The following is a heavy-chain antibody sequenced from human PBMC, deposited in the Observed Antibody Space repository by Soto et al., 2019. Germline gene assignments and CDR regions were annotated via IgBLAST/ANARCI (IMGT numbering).Heavy chain of an antibody. Sequence: EVQLLESGGGLVQPGGSLRLSCTASGFTFSTYAMSWVRQAPGKGLEWVSTVDGGGRSTYYADSVKGRFTISRDNSKNTLYLQMKSLRVDDTAIYYCAKDPSEGRHGAFFESWGQGTLVTASS. CDR3: AKDPSEGRHGAFFES. J-gene: IGHJ4*02. CDR1: GFTFSTYA. D-gene: IGHD1-26*01. V-gene: IGHV3-23*01. CDR2: VDGGGRST.